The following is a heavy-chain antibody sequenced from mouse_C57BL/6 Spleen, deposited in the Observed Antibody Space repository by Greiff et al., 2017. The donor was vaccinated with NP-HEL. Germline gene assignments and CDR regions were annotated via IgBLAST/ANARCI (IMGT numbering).Heavy chain of an antibody. Sequence: EVKLMESGAELVKPGASVKLSCTASGFNIKDYYMHWVKQRTEQGLEWIGRIDPEDGETKYAPKFQGKATITADTSSNTAYLQLSSLTSEDTAVYYCETLYGSSSYYAMDYWGQGTSVTVSS. D-gene: IGHD1-1*01. J-gene: IGHJ4*01. CDR3: ETLYGSSSYYAMDY. V-gene: IGHV14-2*01. CDR2: IDPEDGET. CDR1: GFNIKDYY.